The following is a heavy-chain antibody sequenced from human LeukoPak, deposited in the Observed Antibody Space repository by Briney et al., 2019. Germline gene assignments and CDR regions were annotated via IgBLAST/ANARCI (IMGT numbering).Heavy chain of an antibody. Sequence: GGSLRLSCAASGFTFSHYWMSWVRQAPGKGLEWVANIKQDGSEKYYVDSVKGRFTISRDNAKNPLYLQMNSLRAEDTALYYCATHRGYSYGTAEDFDYWGQGTLVTVSS. CDR1: GFTFSHYW. V-gene: IGHV3-7*01. CDR2: IKQDGSEK. CDR3: ATHRGYSYGTAEDFDY. D-gene: IGHD5-18*01. J-gene: IGHJ4*02.